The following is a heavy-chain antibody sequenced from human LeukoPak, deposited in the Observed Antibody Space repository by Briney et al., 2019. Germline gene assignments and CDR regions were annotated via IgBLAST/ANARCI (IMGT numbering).Heavy chain of an antibody. V-gene: IGHV4-59*12. CDR3: ARGRWWFAGRPPHYMDV. D-gene: IGHD6-6*01. Sequence: SETLSLTCTVSGGSISSYYWNWIRQPPGRGLEWIGYIYYSRSTNYNPSLKSRVTISVDTSKNQFSLKLSSVTAAGTAVYYCARGRWWFAGRPPHYMDVWGKGTTVTVSS. J-gene: IGHJ6*03. CDR1: GGSISSYY. CDR2: IYYSRST.